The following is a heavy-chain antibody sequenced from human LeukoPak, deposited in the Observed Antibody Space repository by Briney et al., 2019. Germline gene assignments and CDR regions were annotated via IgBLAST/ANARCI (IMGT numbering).Heavy chain of an antibody. CDR2: INHSGST. J-gene: IGHJ4*02. D-gene: IGHD3-16*02. Sequence: SETLSLTCAVYGGSFSGYHWSWIRQPPGKGLEWIGEINHSGSTNYNPSLKSRITISVDTYKNQFSLKLTSVTAADTAVYYCARGRGYNSFDYWGQGTLVTVSS. CDR3: ARGRGYNSFDY. CDR1: GGSFSGYH. V-gene: IGHV4-34*01.